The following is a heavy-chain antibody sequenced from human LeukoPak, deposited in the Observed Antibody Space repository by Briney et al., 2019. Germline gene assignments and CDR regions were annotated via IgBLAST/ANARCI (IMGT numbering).Heavy chain of an antibody. J-gene: IGHJ5*02. CDR3: ARMGMVMGAS. CDR2: INTDGTYT. V-gene: IGHV3-74*01. Sequence: GGSLRLSCAASGFTFSRYWMHWVRQGPGKGLVWVSRINTDGTYTNYAESVKGRFTISRDNAKNTLYLQMNSLRAEDTAVYYCARMGMVMGASWGQGTQVTVSS. D-gene: IGHD2-21*01. CDR1: GFTFSRYW.